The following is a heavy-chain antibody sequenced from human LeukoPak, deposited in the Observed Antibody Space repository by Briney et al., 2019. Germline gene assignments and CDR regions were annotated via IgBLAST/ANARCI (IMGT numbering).Heavy chain of an antibody. CDR1: GFTFDKYG. V-gene: IGHV3-20*04. CDR3: ARDLSSGWYLGTHALDI. D-gene: IGHD6-19*01. Sequence: GGSLRLSCEASGFTFDKYGMSWVRQAPGKGLEWVSGIDWNGGSTAYADSVKGRFTISRDNAKNSLYLQMNSLRAEDTALYYCARDLSSGWYLGTHALDIWGQGTMVTVSS. J-gene: IGHJ3*02. CDR2: IDWNGGST.